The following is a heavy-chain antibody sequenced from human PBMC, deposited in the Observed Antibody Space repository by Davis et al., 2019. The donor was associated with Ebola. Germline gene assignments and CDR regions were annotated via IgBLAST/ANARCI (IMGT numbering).Heavy chain of an antibody. V-gene: IGHV3-66*01. CDR3: ARETVRRRANWYFDL. CDR1: GFTSSSYA. CDR2: IHRGGPT. J-gene: IGHJ2*01. Sequence: GGSLRLSCAASGFTSSSYAMSWFRQAPGKGLEWVSVIHRGGPTHPADSVKGRFIISRDNSKNMVSLQMDSLRAEDTAVYYCARETVRRRANWYFDLWGRGTLVTVSP. D-gene: IGHD3-10*01.